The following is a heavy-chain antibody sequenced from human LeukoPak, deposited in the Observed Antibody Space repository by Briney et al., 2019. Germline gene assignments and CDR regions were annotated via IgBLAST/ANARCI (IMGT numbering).Heavy chain of an antibody. V-gene: IGHV3-23*01. D-gene: IGHD5-18*01. J-gene: IGHJ4*02. Sequence: PGGSLRLSGAASGFTFSSYAMTWVRQAPGKGLECVSATSGSGGSTYYADSVKGRFTISRDNSKNTLYLQMNSLRAEDSAVYFCAKTSGYSYQYYFDFWGQGTLVTVSS. CDR3: AKTSGYSYQYYFDF. CDR1: GFTFSSYA. CDR2: TSGSGGST.